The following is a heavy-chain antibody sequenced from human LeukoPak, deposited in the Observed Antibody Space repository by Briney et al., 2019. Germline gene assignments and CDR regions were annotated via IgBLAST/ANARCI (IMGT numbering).Heavy chain of an antibody. CDR3: ARDRRPYYDILTGFDY. Sequence: ASVKVSCKASGYTFTDFGISWVRQAPGQGLEWMGWISAYNGNTNYAQKLQGRVTMTTDTSTSTAYMELRSLRSDDTAVYYCARDRRPYYDILTGFDYWGQGTLVTVSS. V-gene: IGHV1-18*01. D-gene: IGHD3-9*01. J-gene: IGHJ4*02. CDR1: GYTFTDFG. CDR2: ISAYNGNT.